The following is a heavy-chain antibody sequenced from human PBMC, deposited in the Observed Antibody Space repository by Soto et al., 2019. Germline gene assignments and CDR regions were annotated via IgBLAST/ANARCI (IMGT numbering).Heavy chain of an antibody. D-gene: IGHD2-15*01. Sequence: EVQVLESGGGLVQPGGSLRLSCEGSGFTVSSHAMTWIRQAPGKGPEWVSPITADGGTYYADSVKGRFAMSRDTSESTLYLQMNRLGAEDTAAYYCAPHVSCSGGSCQYDAFAIRGQGTMVTVSS. CDR2: ITADGGT. CDR3: APHVSCSGGSCQYDAFAI. CDR1: GFTVSSHA. V-gene: IGHV3-23*01. J-gene: IGHJ3*02.